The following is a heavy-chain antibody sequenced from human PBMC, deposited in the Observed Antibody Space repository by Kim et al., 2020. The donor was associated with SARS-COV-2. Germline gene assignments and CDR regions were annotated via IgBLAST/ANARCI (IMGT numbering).Heavy chain of an antibody. V-gene: IGHV4-34*01. Sequence: THSNPSLKSRVTISVDTSKNQFSLKLSSVTAADTAVYYCARARRGVLNVWGQGTTVTVSS. J-gene: IGHJ6*02. D-gene: IGHD3-10*01. CDR2: T. CDR3: ARARRGVLNV.